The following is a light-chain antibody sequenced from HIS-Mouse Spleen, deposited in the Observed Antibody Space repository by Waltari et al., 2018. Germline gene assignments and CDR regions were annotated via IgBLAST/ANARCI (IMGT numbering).Light chain of an antibody. CDR3: CSYAGSSTWV. Sequence: QSALTQPASVSGSPGQSITIPCTGTSSDVGSYNLVSWYQQHPGKAPKLMIYEGGKRPSGVSMRFAGSKSGNTASLTISGLQAEDEADYYCCSYAGSSTWVFGGGTKLTVL. J-gene: IGLJ3*02. CDR1: SSDVGSYNL. CDR2: EGG. V-gene: IGLV2-23*01.